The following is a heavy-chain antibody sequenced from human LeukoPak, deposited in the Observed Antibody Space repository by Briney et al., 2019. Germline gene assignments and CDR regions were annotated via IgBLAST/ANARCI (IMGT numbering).Heavy chain of an antibody. CDR2: ISGSGGST. V-gene: IGHV3-23*01. CDR1: GFAFSSYA. D-gene: IGHD3-3*01. CDR3: AKGGVRFLEWSPSPWFDP. J-gene: IGHJ5*02. Sequence: GGSLRLSCAASGFAFSSYAMSWVRQAPGKGLEWVSAISGSGGSTYYADSVKGRFTISRDNSKNTLYLQMNSLRAEDTAVYYCAKGGVRFLEWSPSPWFDPWGQGTLVTVSS.